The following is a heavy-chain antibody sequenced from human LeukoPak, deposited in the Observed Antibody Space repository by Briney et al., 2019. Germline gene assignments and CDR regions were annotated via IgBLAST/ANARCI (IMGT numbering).Heavy chain of an antibody. CDR3: ARVLVRNRNFDY. CDR1: GASISSDTYF. CDR2: IYYTGST. V-gene: IGHV4-39*07. Sequence: PSETMSLTCTVSGASISSDTYFWSWIRQPPGKGLEWIGTIYYTGSTYYNPSLKSRVTISVDTSKNHFSLKVTSVTAADTAVYYCARVLVRNRNFDYWGQGTLVTVSS. J-gene: IGHJ4*02. D-gene: IGHD1-14*01.